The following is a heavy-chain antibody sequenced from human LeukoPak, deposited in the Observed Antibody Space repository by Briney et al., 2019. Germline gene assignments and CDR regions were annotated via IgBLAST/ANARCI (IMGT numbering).Heavy chain of an antibody. CDR2: INHSGST. Sequence: SETLSITCAVYGGSFSGYYWSWIRQPPGKGLEWIGEINHSGSTNYNPSLKSRVTISVDTSKNQFSLKLSSVTAADTAVYYCARGLVRGYYYFDYWGQGTLVTVSS. CDR3: ARGLVRGYYYFDY. J-gene: IGHJ4*02. D-gene: IGHD3-10*01. V-gene: IGHV4-34*01. CDR1: GGSFSGYY.